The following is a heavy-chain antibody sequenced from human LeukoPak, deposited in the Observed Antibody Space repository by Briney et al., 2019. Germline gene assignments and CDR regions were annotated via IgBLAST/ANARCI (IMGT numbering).Heavy chain of an antibody. J-gene: IGHJ4*02. D-gene: IGHD5-18*01. CDR1: GGSISSYY. CDR2: ASYSGST. V-gene: IGHV4-59*01. Sequence: SETLSLTCTVSGGSISSYYWSWVRQPPGKGLEWIGYASYSGSTDYNPSLKSRVIISIDTPKNQFSLRLSSVTAADTAVYYCARENDRYGRIDYWGQGTQVTVSS. CDR3: ARENDRYGRIDY.